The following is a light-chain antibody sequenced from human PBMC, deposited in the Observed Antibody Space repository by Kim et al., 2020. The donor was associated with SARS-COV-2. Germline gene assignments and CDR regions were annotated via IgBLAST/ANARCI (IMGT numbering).Light chain of an antibody. J-gene: IGKJ1*01. V-gene: IGKV3-20*01. CDR2: GTS. CDR3: QQYGSSPRT. CDR1: QSVSTNF. Sequence: EIVLTQSPGTLSLSPGERATLSCRTSQSVSTNFLAWYRQRPGQAPMLLIYGTSYRATGIPDRFSGSGSGTDFTLTISRLEPEDFAVYYCQQYGSSPRTFGQGTKGEIK.